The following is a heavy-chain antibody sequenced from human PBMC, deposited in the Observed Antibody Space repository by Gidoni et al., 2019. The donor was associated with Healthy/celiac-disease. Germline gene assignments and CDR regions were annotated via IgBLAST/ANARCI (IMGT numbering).Heavy chain of an antibody. CDR2: ISSSSSYI. Sequence: EVQLVESGGGLVKPGGSLRLSCAASGFTFSSYSINWVRQAPGKGLDWVSSISSSSSYIYYADSVKGRFTISRDNAKNSLYLQMNSLRAEDTAVYYCARDYYDIVTGPRTGYYFDYWGQGTLVTVSS. V-gene: IGHV3-21*01. CDR1: GFTFSSYS. D-gene: IGHD3-9*01. CDR3: ARDYYDIVTGPRTGYYFDY. J-gene: IGHJ4*02.